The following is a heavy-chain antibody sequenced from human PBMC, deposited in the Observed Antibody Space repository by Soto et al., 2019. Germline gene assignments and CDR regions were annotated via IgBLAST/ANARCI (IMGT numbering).Heavy chain of an antibody. Sequence: EVQLVESGGGLVQPGGSLRLSCAASGFTFSNYWMYWVRQAPGKGLEWVSRINSDGSVSSYADSVKGRLTISRDNVKNTLYLQMDSRRAEDTAVYYCARGDCVGGGCYSLAACFYYYMDVWGKGTTVTVFS. CDR2: INSDGSVS. D-gene: IGHD2-15*01. CDR1: GFTFSNYW. J-gene: IGHJ6*03. CDR3: ARGDCVGGGCYSLAACFYYYMDV. V-gene: IGHV3-74*02.